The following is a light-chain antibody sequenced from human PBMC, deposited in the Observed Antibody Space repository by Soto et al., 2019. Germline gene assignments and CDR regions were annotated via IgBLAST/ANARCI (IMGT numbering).Light chain of an antibody. Sequence: QSALTQPRSVSGSPGRSVTFSCIGTGSDIGTYNFVSWYQQYPGKVPKLIIYDVTKRPSGIPDRFSGSKSGNTASLTISGLQAEDEADYYCCSYAGTYTFVFGGGTQLTVL. CDR3: CSYAGTYTFV. J-gene: IGLJ3*02. V-gene: IGLV2-11*01. CDR1: GSDIGTYNF. CDR2: DVT.